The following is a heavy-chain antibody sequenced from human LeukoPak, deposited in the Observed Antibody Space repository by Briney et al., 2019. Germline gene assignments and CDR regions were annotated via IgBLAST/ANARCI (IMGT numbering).Heavy chain of an antibody. V-gene: IGHV4-61*02. D-gene: IGHD5-12*01. J-gene: IGHJ3*02. CDR3: ARTHSGYDWRDAFDI. CDR1: RGSISSESKY. Sequence: SETLSLTCTVSRGSISSESKYWSWIRQPAGQGLEWIGRIYYTGSTKYNPSFESRVTISLDTSKNQFSLKLSSVTAADTAVHYCARTHSGYDWRDAFDIWGQGTMVTVSS. CDR2: IYYTGST.